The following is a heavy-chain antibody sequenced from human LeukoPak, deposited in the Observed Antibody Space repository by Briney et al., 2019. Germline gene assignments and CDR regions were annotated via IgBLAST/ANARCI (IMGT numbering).Heavy chain of an antibody. V-gene: IGHV1-69*05. CDR2: IIPIFGTA. CDR3: ARDSPPPLQTTVQSYYYYYYMDV. D-gene: IGHD4-11*01. Sequence: SVKVSCKASGYTFTSYGISWVRQAPGQGLEWMGGIIPIFGTANYAQKFQGRVTITTDESTSTAYMELSSLRSEDTAVYYCARDSPPPLQTTVQSYYYYYYMDVWGKGTTVTVSS. J-gene: IGHJ6*03. CDR1: GYTFTSYG.